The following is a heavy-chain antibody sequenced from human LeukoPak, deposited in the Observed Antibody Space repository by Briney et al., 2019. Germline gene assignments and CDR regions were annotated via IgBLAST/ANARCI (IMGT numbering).Heavy chain of an antibody. CDR1: GFTFSSYG. J-gene: IGHJ4*02. CDR3: AKRAYYYDSSVEDY. CDR2: ISYDGSNK. Sequence: PGGSLRLSCAASGFTFSSYGMHWVRQAPGKGLEWVAVISYDGSNKYYADSVKGRFTISRDNSKNTLYLQMNSLRAKDTAVYYCAKRAYYYDSSVEDYWGQGTLVTVSS. D-gene: IGHD3-22*01. V-gene: IGHV3-30*18.